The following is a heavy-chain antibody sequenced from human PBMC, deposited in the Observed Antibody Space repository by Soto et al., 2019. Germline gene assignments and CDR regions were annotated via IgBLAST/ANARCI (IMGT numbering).Heavy chain of an antibody. V-gene: IGHV4-31*03. CDR2: IYYSGRT. CDR3: ARGAFSSSSSWFDP. D-gene: IGHD6-6*01. J-gene: IGHJ5*02. CDR1: GFSISSGGYY. Sequence: SETLSLTCTVDGFSISSGGYYWSWIRQHPGKGLEWIGYIYYSGRTYYNTSLHSRVSIAVDTTEIQFSLKLTSVTAADTSVYYCARGAFSSSSSWFDPWGRGTLVTVSS.